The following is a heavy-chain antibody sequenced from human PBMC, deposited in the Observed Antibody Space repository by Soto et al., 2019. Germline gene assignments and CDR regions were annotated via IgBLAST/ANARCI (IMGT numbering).Heavy chain of an antibody. J-gene: IGHJ6*02. CDR3: ARRRAYCSSTSCYEEDGHGMDV. V-gene: IGHV1-69*01. CDR1: GGTFSSYA. CDR2: IIPIFGTA. Sequence: QVQLVQSGAEVKKPGSSVKVSCKASGGTFSSYAISWVRQAPAQGLEWMGGIIPIFGTANYAQKFQGRVTITADESTSTAYMELSSLRSEDTAVYYCARRRAYCSSTSCYEEDGHGMDVWGQGTTVTVSS. D-gene: IGHD2-2*01.